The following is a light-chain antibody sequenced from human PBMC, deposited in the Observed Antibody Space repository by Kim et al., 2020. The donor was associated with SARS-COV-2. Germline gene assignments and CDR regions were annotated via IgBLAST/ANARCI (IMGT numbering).Light chain of an antibody. CDR2: YDS. V-gene: IGLV3-21*04. J-gene: IGLJ1*01. Sequence: SYELTQPPSVSVAPGKTARITCGGNNIGSKSVHWYQQKPGQAPVLVIYYDSDRPSGIHERFSGSNSGNTATLTISRVEAGDEADYYCQVWDSSSDHHVFGTGTKVTVL. CDR1: NIGSKS. CDR3: QVWDSSSDHHV.